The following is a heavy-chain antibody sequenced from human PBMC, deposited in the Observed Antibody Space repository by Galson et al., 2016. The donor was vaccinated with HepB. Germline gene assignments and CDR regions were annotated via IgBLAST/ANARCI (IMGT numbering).Heavy chain of an antibody. CDR2: VSSNGDFI. V-gene: IGHV3-21*01. J-gene: IGHJ2*01. CDR3: ARNNSHCGRTSCIPTDRYFDL. CDR1: GISFSTFS. D-gene: IGHD1/OR15-1a*01. Sequence: SLRLSCAASGISFSTFSMNWVRQAPGQGLEWLSSVSSNGDFINYADPVKGRFTISIDNADNSLFLHMSSLRAEDTAIYYWARNNSHCGRTSCIPTDRYFDLWGRGTLVTVSS.